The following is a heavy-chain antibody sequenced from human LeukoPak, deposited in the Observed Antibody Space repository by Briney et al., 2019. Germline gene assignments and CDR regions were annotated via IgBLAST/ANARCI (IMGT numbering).Heavy chain of an antibody. CDR2: IYYSGST. D-gene: IGHD1-26*01. Sequence: SVTLSLTCTVSGGSISSHYWSWIRQPPGKGLEWIGYIYYSGSTNYNPSLKSRVTISVDTSKNQFSLKLSSVTAADTAVYYCARDGVGATMFDYWGQGTLVTVSS. CDR3: ARDGVGATMFDY. V-gene: IGHV4-59*11. CDR1: GGSISSHY. J-gene: IGHJ4*02.